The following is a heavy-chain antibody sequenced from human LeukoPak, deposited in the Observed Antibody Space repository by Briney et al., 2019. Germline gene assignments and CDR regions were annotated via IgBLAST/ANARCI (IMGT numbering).Heavy chain of an antibody. J-gene: IGHJ4*02. CDR2: INPNSGGT. Sequence: ASVKVSCKASGYTFTGYYMHWVRQAPGQGPEWMGWINPNSGGTNYAQKFQGRVTMTRDTSISTAYMELSRLRSDDTAVYYCSRLRVVVGFDYWGQGTLVTVSS. CDR3: SRLRVVVGFDY. D-gene: IGHD3-22*01. V-gene: IGHV1-2*02. CDR1: GYTFTGYY.